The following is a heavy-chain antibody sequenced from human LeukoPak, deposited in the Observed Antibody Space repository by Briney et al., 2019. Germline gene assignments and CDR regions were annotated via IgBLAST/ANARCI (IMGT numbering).Heavy chain of an antibody. CDR1: GYTFTSYG. CDR2: ISAYNGNT. V-gene: IGHV1-18*01. CDR3: ARAGYFYCSSTSCYDQDYYYYGMDV. Sequence: GASVKVSCKASGYTFTSYGISWVRQAPGQGLEWMGWISAYNGNTNYAQKLQGRVTMTTDTSTSTAYMELRSLRSDDTAVYYCARAGYFYCSSTSCYDQDYYYYGMDVWGQGTTVTVSS. D-gene: IGHD2-2*01. J-gene: IGHJ6*02.